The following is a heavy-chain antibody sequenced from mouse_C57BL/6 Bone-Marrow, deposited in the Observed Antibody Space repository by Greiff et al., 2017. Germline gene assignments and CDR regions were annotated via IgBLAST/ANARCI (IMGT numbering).Heavy chain of an antibody. CDR1: GFNIKDDY. D-gene: IGHD1-1*01. J-gene: IGHJ2*01. CDR2: IDPENGDT. V-gene: IGHV14-4*01. Sequence: EVQLQQSGAELVRPGASVKLSCTASGFNIKDDYMHWVKQRPEQGLEWIGWIDPENGDTEYASKFQGKATITADTSSTTAYLQLSSLTSEDTAVYYSTTPITTVVATDYWGQGTTLTVSA. CDR3: TTPITTVVATDY.